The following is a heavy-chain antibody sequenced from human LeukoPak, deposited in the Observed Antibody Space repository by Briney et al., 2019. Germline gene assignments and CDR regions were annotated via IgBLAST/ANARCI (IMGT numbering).Heavy chain of an antibody. CDR2: INPSGSST. J-gene: IGHJ5*02. Sequence: ASVKVSCKASGYTFTSYYMHRVRQAPGQGLEWMGIINPSGSSTSYAQEFQGRVTMTRGTSTSTVYMEPSSLRSEDTAVYYCARENGGEWFDPWGQGTLVTVSS. D-gene: IGHD3-10*01. CDR1: GYTFTSYY. CDR3: ARENGGEWFDP. V-gene: IGHV1-46*01.